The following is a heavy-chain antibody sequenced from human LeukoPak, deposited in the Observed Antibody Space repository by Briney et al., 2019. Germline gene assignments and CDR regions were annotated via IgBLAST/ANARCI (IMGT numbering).Heavy chain of an antibody. D-gene: IGHD2-21*02. CDR2: INHSGST. V-gene: IGHV4-34*01. CDR1: GGSISSYY. J-gene: IGHJ3*02. Sequence: SETLSLTCTVSGGSISSYYWSWIRQPPGKGLEWIGEINHSGSTYYNPSLKSRVTISVDRSKNQFSLKLSSVTAADTAVYYCAKVVTDAFDIWGQGTMVTVSS. CDR3: AKVVTDAFDI.